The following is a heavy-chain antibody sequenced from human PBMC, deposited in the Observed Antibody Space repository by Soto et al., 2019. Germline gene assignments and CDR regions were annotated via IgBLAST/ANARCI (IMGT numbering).Heavy chain of an antibody. J-gene: IGHJ6*02. CDR1: GYTFTSYG. D-gene: IGHD4-17*01. CDR2: LNAGNGDT. V-gene: IGHV1-3*01. Sequence: QVQLVQSGAEVKKPGASVKVSCRASGYTFTSYGIHWVRQAPGQRLEWMGWLNAGNGDTKYSQKFQGRVTITGDTSARTVYMELSSLRSEDTAAYYCARDFESTVYGMDVWGQGTTVTVSS. CDR3: ARDFESTVYGMDV.